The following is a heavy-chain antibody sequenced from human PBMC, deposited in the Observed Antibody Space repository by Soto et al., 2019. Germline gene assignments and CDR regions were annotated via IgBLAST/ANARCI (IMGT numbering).Heavy chain of an antibody. CDR2: ISYDGSNK. V-gene: IGHV3-30-3*01. Sequence: QVQLVESGGGVVQPGRSLRLSCAASAFTFSSYAMHWVRQAPGKGLEWVAVISYDGSNKYYADSVKGRFTISRDNYKNTLYLQMNSLRAEDTAVYYCARATTTVVTPFYFDYWGQGTLVTVSS. J-gene: IGHJ4*02. CDR3: ARATTTVVTPFYFDY. D-gene: IGHD4-17*01. CDR1: AFTFSSYA.